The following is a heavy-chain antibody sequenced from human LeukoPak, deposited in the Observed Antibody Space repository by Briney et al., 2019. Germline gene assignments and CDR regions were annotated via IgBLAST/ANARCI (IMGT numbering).Heavy chain of an antibody. J-gene: IGHJ4*02. CDR1: GGSLSSYY. CDR3: ARDKAGYNDY. CDR2: IYYSGST. V-gene: IGHV4-59*01. D-gene: IGHD5-24*01. Sequence: PSETLSLTCTVSGGSLSSYYWSWIRQPPGKGLEWIGYIYYSGSTTYNPSLKSRVSISVDTSKNQFSLSMSSVTAEYSAVYYCARDKAGYNDYWGQGTLVTVSS.